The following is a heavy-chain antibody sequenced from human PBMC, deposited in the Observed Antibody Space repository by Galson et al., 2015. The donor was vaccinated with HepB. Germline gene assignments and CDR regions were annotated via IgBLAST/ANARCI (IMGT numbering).Heavy chain of an antibody. V-gene: IGHV3-9*01. CDR2: ISWNSGSI. Sequence: SLRLSCAASGFTFDDYAMHWVRQAPRKGLEWVSGISWNSGSIGYADSVKGRFTISRDNAKNSLYLQMNSLRAEDTALYYCAAGEMATIGGAFDIWGQGTMVTVSS. CDR3: AAGEMATIGGAFDI. D-gene: IGHD5-24*01. J-gene: IGHJ3*02. CDR1: GFTFDDYA.